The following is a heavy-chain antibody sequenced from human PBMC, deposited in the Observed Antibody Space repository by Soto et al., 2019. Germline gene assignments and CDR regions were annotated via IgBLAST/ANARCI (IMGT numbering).Heavy chain of an antibody. D-gene: IGHD6-13*01. CDR1: GFTFSSYS. Sequence: GGSLRLSCAASGFTFSSYSMNWVRQAPGKGLEWVSYISSSSSTIYYADSVKGRFTISRDNAKNSLYLQMNSLRAEDTAVYYCASGSSSWYNWFDPWGQGTLVTVSS. V-gene: IGHV3-48*01. J-gene: IGHJ5*02. CDR2: ISSSSSTI. CDR3: ASGSSSWYNWFDP.